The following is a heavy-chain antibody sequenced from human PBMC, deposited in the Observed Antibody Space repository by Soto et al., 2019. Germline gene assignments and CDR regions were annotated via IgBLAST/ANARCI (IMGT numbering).Heavy chain of an antibody. J-gene: IGHJ2*01. CDR3: ARRVGIYCSGGSCYSGTPRYFDL. CDR1: VGSTSSSSYS. CDR2: IFYSGST. Sequence: QLQLQESGPGLVKPPETLSSTGPFPVGSTSSSSYSWGWFGQPPGKGLGWLGGIFYSGSTYYNPSLKSRVTISVDTSKNQFSLKLSSVTAADTAVYYCARRVGIYCSGGSCYSGTPRYFDLWGRGTLVTVSS. V-gene: IGHV4-39*01. D-gene: IGHD2-15*01.